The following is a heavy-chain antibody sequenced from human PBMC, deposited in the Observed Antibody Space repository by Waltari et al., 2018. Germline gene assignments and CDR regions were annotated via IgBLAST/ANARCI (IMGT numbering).Heavy chain of an antibody. CDR2: RDTEGRKR. CDR1: GVTFSTYW. D-gene: IGHD2-15*01. V-gene: IGHV3-74*03. CDR3: ATHRPGGYGMDV. J-gene: IGHJ6*02. Sequence: ESQLVESGGGLVQPGGSLRLSCAASGVTFSTYWMHWVRQGPGQGLEWGTRRDTEGRKRTDADVVRGRFTISRDNVKKTLYLQMNSLRVEDTAVYYCATHRPGGYGMDVWGQGTTVTVSS.